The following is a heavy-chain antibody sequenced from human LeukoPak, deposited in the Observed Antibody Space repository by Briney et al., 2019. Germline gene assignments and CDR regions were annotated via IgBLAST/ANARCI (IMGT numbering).Heavy chain of an antibody. CDR2: ISYDGSNK. V-gene: IGHV3-30-3*02. CDR3: AKTRGSGWLNDAFDI. D-gene: IGHD6-19*01. CDR1: GFTFSSYA. Sequence: PGGSLRLSCAASGFTFSSYAMHWVRQAPGKGLEWVAVISYDGSNKYYADSVKGRFTISRDNAKNSLYLQMNSLRAEDTALYYCAKTRGSGWLNDAFDIWGQGTMVTVSS. J-gene: IGHJ3*02.